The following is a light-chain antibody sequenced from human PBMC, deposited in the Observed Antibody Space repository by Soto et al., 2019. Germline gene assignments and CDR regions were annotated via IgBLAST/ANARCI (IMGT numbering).Light chain of an antibody. CDR2: SAS. CDR1: QSISGTY. CDR3: QHYGSSPST. Sequence: DTVLTQSPGTLSLTSGESATLSCRASQSISGTYLAWYQQKPGQSPRLLIYSASTRAPGIPDRFSGSGSGTDFTLTISRLEPEDFAVYYCQHYGSSPSTFGRGTKVDIK. J-gene: IGKJ1*01. V-gene: IGKV3-20*01.